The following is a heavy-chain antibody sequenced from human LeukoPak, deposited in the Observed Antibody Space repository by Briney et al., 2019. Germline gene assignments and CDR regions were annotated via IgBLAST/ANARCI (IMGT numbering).Heavy chain of an antibody. Sequence: SGGSLRLSCAASGFTFSSYEMNWVRQAPGKGLEWVSYISSSGSTIYYADSVKGRFTIYRDNAKNSLYLQMNSLRAEDTAVYYCARSGETAMVTCFDYWGQGTLVTVSS. V-gene: IGHV3-48*03. CDR2: ISSSGSTI. CDR1: GFTFSSYE. CDR3: ARSGETAMVTCFDY. D-gene: IGHD5-18*01. J-gene: IGHJ4*02.